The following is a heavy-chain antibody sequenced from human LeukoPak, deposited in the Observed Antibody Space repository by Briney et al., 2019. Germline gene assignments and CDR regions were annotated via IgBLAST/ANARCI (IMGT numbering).Heavy chain of an antibody. CDR1: GFTFSSYG. V-gene: IGHV3-30*03. CDR3: ATSIAVAPGNQYFDY. Sequence: GRSLRLSRAASGFTFSSYGMHWVRQAPGKGLEWVAVISYDGSNKYYADSVKGRFTISRDNSKNTLYLQMNSLRAEDTAVYYCATSIAVAPGNQYFDYWGQGTLVTVSS. J-gene: IGHJ4*02. CDR2: ISYDGSNK. D-gene: IGHD6-19*01.